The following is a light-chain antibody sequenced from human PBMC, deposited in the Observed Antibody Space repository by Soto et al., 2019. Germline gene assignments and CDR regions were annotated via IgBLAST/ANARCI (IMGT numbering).Light chain of an antibody. V-gene: IGKV3-15*01. J-gene: IGKJ2*01. Sequence: EIVMTQSPATLSVSPGERATLSCRASRSVSSNLAWYQQKPGQAPRLLMYGASTRATGIPARFSGSGSGTEFTLTISSLQSEDFAVYYCQQYNKWPPYTFSQGTKVDIK. CDR1: RSVSSN. CDR2: GAS. CDR3: QQYNKWPPYT.